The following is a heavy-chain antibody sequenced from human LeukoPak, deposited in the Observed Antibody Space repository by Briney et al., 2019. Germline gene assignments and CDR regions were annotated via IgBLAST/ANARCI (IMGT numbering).Heavy chain of an antibody. CDR2: ISGSGGST. D-gene: IGHD6-19*01. V-gene: IGHV3-23*01. CDR3: AKDPVSLGVAVAGTENY. J-gene: IGHJ4*02. Sequence: GGSLRLSCAASGFTFSSYAMSWVRQAPGKGLEWVSAISGSGGSTYYADSVKGRFTISRDNSKNTLYLQMNSLRAEDTAVYYCAKDPVSLGVAVAGTENYWGQGTLVTVSS. CDR1: GFTFSSYA.